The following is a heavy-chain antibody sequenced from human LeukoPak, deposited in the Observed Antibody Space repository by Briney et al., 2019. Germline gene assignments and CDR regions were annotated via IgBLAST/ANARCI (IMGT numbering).Heavy chain of an antibody. V-gene: IGHV4-59*08. Sequence: PSETLSLTCTVSGGSISSYYWSWIRQPPGKGLEWIGYIYYSGSTNYNPSLKSRVTISVDTSKNQFSLKLSSVTAADTAVYYCANIYDSTDDAFDIWGQGTMVTVSS. CDR3: ANIYDSTDDAFDI. J-gene: IGHJ3*02. CDR1: GGSISSYY. CDR2: IYYSGST. D-gene: IGHD3-22*01.